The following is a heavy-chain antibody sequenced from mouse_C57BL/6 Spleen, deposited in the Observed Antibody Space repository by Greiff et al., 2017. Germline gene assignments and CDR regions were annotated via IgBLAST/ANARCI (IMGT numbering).Heavy chain of an antibody. J-gene: IGHJ1*03. CDR3: TTTYGTGYFDV. CDR2: IDPENGDT. D-gene: IGHD1-2*01. Sequence: EVQRVESGAELVRPGASVKLSCTASGFNIKDDYMHWVKQRPEQGLEWIGWIDPENGDTEYASKFQGKATITADTSSNTAYLQLSSLTSEDTAVYYCTTTYGTGYFDVWGTGTTVTVSS. V-gene: IGHV14-4*01. CDR1: GFNIKDDY.